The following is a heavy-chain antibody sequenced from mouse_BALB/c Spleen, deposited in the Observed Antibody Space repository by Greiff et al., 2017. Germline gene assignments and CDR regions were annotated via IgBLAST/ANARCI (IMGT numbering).Heavy chain of an antibody. D-gene: IGHD2-4*01. V-gene: IGHV2-9*02. CDR2: IWAGGST. J-gene: IGHJ2*01. Sequence: VMLVESGPGLVAPSQCLSITCTVSGFSLTSYGVHWVRQPPGKGLEWLGVIWAGGSTIYNSALMSRLSISKDNSKSQVFLKMNSMQTDDTAMYYCARDCHYDIDYWGQGTTLTVSS. CDR1: GFSLTSYG. CDR3: ARDCHYDIDY.